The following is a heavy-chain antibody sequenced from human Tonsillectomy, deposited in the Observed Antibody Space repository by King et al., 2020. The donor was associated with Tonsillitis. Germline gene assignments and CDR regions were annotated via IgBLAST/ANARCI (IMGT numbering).Heavy chain of an antibody. CDR2: IRGSGGSP. CDR3: AKTVVTAVLWNYYGMDV. Sequence: VQLVESGGGLVQPGGSLRLSCPAPGSTFSSKALSWVRQAPGKGRDGVPVIRGSGGSPNYPDSVKGRFTISRDNSKNTLYLQMNSLRAEDTAVYYCAKTVVTAVLWNYYGMDVWGQGTTVTVSS. CDR1: GSTFSSKA. J-gene: IGHJ6*02. V-gene: IGHV3-23*04. D-gene: IGHD2-21*02.